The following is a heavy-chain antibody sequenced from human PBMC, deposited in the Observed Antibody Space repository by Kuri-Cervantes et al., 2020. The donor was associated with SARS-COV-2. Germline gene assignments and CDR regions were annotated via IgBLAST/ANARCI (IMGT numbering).Heavy chain of an antibody. Sequence: GESLKISCAASGFTFSSYAMHWVRQAPGKGLEWVAVILYDGSNKYYADSVKGRFTISRDSSKNTLYLQMNSLRAEDTAVYYCAKGSASWASYIDNWGQGTLVTVSS. CDR1: GFTFSSYA. CDR3: AKGSASWASYIDN. CDR2: ILYDGSNK. J-gene: IGHJ4*02. D-gene: IGHD2-2*01. V-gene: IGHV3-30-3*01.